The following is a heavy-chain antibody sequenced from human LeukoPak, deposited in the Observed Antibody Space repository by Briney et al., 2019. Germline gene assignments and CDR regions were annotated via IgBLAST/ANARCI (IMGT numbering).Heavy chain of an antibody. D-gene: IGHD1-26*01. CDR1: GFTFSNSW. V-gene: IGHV3-7*01. J-gene: IGHJ4*02. Sequence: GGSPRLSCADSGFTFSNSWMAWVRQVPGKGLEWVANINEDGSQKNYLDSVKGRFTISRDNAKKSLYLQMNRLRVEDTAVYYCARDRAYYRFDYWGQGTLVTVSS. CDR3: ARDRAYYRFDY. CDR2: INEDGSQK.